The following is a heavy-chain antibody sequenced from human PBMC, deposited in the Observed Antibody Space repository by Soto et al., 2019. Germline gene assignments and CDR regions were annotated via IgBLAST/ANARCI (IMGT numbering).Heavy chain of an antibody. D-gene: IGHD2-2*01. V-gene: IGHV1-69*05. J-gene: IGHJ6*02. Sequence: QVQLVQSGAEVKKPGSSVKVSCKASGGTFSSYAISWVRQAPGQGLEWMGGIIPIFGTANYAQKFQGRVTXPTXXSXGTAYMELSSLRSEDTAVYYCARHVPAAGYYYGMDVWGQGTTVTVSS. CDR1: GGTFSSYA. CDR2: IIPIFGTA. CDR3: ARHVPAAGYYYGMDV.